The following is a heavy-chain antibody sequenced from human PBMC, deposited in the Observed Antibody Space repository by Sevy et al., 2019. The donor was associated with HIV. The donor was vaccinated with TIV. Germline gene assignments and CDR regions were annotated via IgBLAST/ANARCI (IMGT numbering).Heavy chain of an antibody. J-gene: IGHJ6*02. V-gene: IGHV3-21*01. CDR3: AAAYVLPTTLDYYYYGMDV. D-gene: IGHD3-10*01. CDR2: VSSSSSYI. CDR1: GFNFRTYN. Sequence: GGFLRLSCAASGFNFRTYNMNWVRQAPGKGLEWLSSVSSSSSYIYYADSVKGRFTISRDNAKTSLYLQMNSLRAEDTAVYYCAAAYVLPTTLDYYYYGMDVWGQGTTVTVSS.